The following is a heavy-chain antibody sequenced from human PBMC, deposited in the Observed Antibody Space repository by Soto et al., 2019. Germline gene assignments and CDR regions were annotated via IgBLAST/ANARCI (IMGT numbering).Heavy chain of an antibody. CDR3: ARWIQLWDYFDY. CDR2: IYYSGST. Sequence: PSETLSLTCTVSGGSISSGGYYWSWIRQHPGKGLEWIGYIYYSGSTYYNPSLKSRVTISVDKSKNQFSLKLSSVTAADTAVYYCARWIQLWDYFDYWGQGNLVTVSS. CDR1: GGSISSGGYY. V-gene: IGHV4-31*03. J-gene: IGHJ4*02. D-gene: IGHD5-18*01.